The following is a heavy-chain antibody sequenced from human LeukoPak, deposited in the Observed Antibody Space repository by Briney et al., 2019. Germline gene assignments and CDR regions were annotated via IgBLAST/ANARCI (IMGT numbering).Heavy chain of an antibody. Sequence: PGGSLRLSCAVCGITLSNYGMSWVRQAPGKGLEWVAGISDSGGRTNYADSVKGRFTISRDNPKNTLYLQMNSLRAEDTAVYFCAKRGVVTRVILVGFHKGAYYFDSWGQGALVTVSS. CDR1: GITLSNYG. CDR2: ISDSGGRT. CDR3: AKRGVVTRVILVGFHKGAYYFDS. V-gene: IGHV3-23*01. J-gene: IGHJ4*02. D-gene: IGHD3-22*01.